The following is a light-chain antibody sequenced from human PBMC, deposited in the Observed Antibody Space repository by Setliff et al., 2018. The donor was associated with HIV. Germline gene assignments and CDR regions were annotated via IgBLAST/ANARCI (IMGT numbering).Light chain of an antibody. V-gene: IGLV2-11*01. J-gene: IGLJ1*01. CDR2: DIT. Sequence: QSALAQPRSVSGSPGQSVTFSCTGASSDIGGYNYVSWYQQHPGKAPKLLIYDITKRPSGVPARFSGFQSGNTASLIISGLQPEDEADYYCCSYAGRYTFVFGSGTKVTV. CDR1: SSDIGGYNY. CDR3: CSYAGRYTFV.